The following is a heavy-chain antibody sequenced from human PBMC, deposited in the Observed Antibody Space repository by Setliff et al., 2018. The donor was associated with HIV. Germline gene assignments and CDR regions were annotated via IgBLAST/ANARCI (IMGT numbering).Heavy chain of an antibody. CDR3: ARLPYYVSGGVFDH. V-gene: IGHV5-51*01. D-gene: IGHD3-10*01. CDR1: GFNFLAHW. J-gene: IGHJ4*02. CDR2: VYPGDSDT. Sequence: PGESLTISCQCSGFNFLAHWIGWVRQVPEKALEWMGIVYPGDSDTRYNPSFEGQVTVSADKTITTAFLQLTSLKASDTAMYFCARLPYYVSGGVFDHWGKGTLVTVSS.